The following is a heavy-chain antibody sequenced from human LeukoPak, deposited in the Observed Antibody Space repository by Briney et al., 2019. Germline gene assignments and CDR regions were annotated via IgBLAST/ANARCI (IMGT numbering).Heavy chain of an antibody. Sequence: SETLSLTCTVSGGSISSGGYYWSWIRQHPGKGLEWIGYIYYSGSTYYNPSLKSRVTISVDTSKNQFSLKLSSVTAADTAVYYCARALVWFGELRFWFDPWGQGTLVTVSS. J-gene: IGHJ5*02. D-gene: IGHD3-10*01. CDR2: IYYSGST. V-gene: IGHV4-31*03. CDR3: ARALVWFGELRFWFDP. CDR1: GGSISSGGYY.